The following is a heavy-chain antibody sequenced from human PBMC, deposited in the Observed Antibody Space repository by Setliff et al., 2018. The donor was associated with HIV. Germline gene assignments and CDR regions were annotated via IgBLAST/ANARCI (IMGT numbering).Heavy chain of an antibody. D-gene: IGHD2-2*01. CDR3: ARWCAAAGCYPAIYHFDS. CDR1: GFTFNHYA. V-gene: IGHV1-69*10. Sequence: SVKVSCKASGFTFNHYALSWVRQAPGQRPEWMGGTNPQSDIANYAQRFQGRVTITADHSTTTTYMELTSLRADDTAVYYCARWCAAAGCYPAIYHFDSWGQGTLVTVSS. J-gene: IGHJ4*02. CDR2: TNPQSDIA.